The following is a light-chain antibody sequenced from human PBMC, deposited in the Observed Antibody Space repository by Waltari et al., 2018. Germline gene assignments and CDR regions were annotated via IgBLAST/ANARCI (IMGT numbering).Light chain of an antibody. V-gene: IGKV1-39*01. Sequence: IQMTQSPSSLSASVGDRVTISCRASQNIGNYLNWYQHKPGKAPNLLIFAASSLQSGVPSRFSGSGSGTDFTLTISSLQAEDFATYYCQQGNSVPFTFGQGTRLEI. CDR3: QQGNSVPFT. CDR1: QNIGNY. J-gene: IGKJ5*01. CDR2: AAS.